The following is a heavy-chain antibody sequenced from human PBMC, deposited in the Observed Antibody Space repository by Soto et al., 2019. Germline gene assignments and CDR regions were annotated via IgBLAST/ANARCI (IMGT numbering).Heavy chain of an antibody. J-gene: IGHJ4*01. Sequence: LSVISTVSGGSISSGGYYWSWIRQHPGKGLEWIGYIYYGGSTYYNPSLKSRATISGDTSKNQFSLKLSSVTAADTAVYYCARGGYYYENSGQNAYDYWGQGILVTVYS. CDR3: ARGGYYYENSGQNAYDY. CDR2: IYYGGST. D-gene: IGHD3-22*01. CDR1: GGSISSGGYY. V-gene: IGHV4-31*03.